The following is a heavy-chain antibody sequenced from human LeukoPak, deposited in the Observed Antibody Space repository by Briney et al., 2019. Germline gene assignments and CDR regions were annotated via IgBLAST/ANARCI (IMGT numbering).Heavy chain of an antibody. CDR2: IKPDGSDK. V-gene: IGHV3-7*01. D-gene: IGHD2-2*01. CDR3: AREGFPPGVLH. CDR1: GFTFSSYW. J-gene: IGHJ1*01. Sequence: GGSLRLSCAASGFTFSSYWMSWVRQAPGKGLEWVANIKPDGSDKYYVDSMKGRFTISRDNAKNSLYLQMNSLRVEDTAVYYCAREGFPPGVLHWGQGTLVTVSS.